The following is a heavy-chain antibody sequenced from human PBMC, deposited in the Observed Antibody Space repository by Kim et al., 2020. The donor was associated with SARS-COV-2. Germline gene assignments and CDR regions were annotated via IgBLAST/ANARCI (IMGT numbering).Heavy chain of an antibody. J-gene: IGHJ4*02. CDR3: ARGLGRYYDFDF. Sequence: SNSPAFQGQVTISADKAISTAYLQGRSLKASDTAMYYCARGLGRYYDFDFWGQGTLVTVSS. D-gene: IGHD3-22*01. V-gene: IGHV5-51*01.